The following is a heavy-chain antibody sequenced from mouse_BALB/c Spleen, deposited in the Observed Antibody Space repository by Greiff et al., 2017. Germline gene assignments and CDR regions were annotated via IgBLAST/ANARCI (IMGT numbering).Heavy chain of an antibody. J-gene: IGHJ4*01. V-gene: IGHV5-4*02. CDR1: GFTFSDYY. Sequence: DVKLVESGGGLVKPGGSLKLSCAASGFTFSDYYMYWVRQTPEKRLEWVATISDGGSYTYYPDSVKGRFTISRDNAKNNLYLQMSSLKSEDTAMYYCARGGDGYAMDYWGQGTSVTVSA. CDR3: ARGGDGYAMDY. CDR2: ISDGGSYT. D-gene: IGHD3-3*01.